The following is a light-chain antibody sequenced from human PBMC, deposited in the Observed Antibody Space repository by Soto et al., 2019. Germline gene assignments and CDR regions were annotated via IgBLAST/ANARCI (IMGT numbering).Light chain of an antibody. CDR2: DAS. J-gene: IGKJ5*01. Sequence: MVLTQSPASLSLSAGEGATLSCRASQSVSSYLAWYQQKPGQAPRLLIYDASNRATGIPARFSGSGSGTDFTLTISCLQSEDFATYYCQQYYSYPPWTFGQGTRLEIK. CDR1: QSVSSY. CDR3: QQYYSYPPWT. V-gene: IGKV3-11*01.